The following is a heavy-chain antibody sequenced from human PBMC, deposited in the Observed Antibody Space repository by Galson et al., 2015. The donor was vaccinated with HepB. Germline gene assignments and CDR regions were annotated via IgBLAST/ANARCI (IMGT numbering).Heavy chain of an antibody. CDR1: GFIFSNFG. CDR3: TSGKPPIIMGSTTGDFES. Sequence: SLRLSCAASGFIFSNFGMHWVRQAPGKGLEWVAGITYDGSDKYYADSVRGRFTVSRVNSKNTLYLEMNNLRPEDTAVYFCTSGKPPIIMGSTTGDFESWGQGAQVTVSS. D-gene: IGHD1-26*01. V-gene: IGHV3-30*03. J-gene: IGHJ4*02. CDR2: ITYDGSDK.